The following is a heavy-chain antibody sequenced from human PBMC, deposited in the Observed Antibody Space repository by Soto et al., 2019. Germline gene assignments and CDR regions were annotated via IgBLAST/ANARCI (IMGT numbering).Heavy chain of an antibody. Sequence: QVQLQQWGAGLLKPSETLSLTCAVYGGSFSGYYWSWIRQPPGKGLEWIGEINHSGSTNYNPSLKRPVTPSVDPSNNPLSLPLSSVTAAYTAVYYCARARGVLLWFGTEGYFAYCGQLSLVTVSS. J-gene: IGHJ4*02. CDR3: ARARGVLLWFGTEGYFAY. CDR1: GGSFSGYY. CDR2: INHSGST. V-gene: IGHV4-34*01. D-gene: IGHD3-10*01.